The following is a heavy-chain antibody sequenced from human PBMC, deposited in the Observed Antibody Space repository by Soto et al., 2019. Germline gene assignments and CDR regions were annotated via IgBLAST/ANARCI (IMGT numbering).Heavy chain of an antibody. D-gene: IGHD4-17*01. Sequence: GGSLRLSCAASGFTFSSYAMHWVRQAPGKGLEWVAFIWSDGSTTYYADSEKGRFTISRDNSKNRLYLQMNSLRAEDTAVYYCARGSDYANTDFDSWGQGTLVTVSS. J-gene: IGHJ4*02. CDR3: ARGSDYANTDFDS. CDR2: IWSDGSTT. V-gene: IGHV3-33*08. CDR1: GFTFSSYA.